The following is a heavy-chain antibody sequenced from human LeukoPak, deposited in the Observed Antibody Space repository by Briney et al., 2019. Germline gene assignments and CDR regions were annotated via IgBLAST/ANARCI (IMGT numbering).Heavy chain of an antibody. J-gene: IGHJ4*02. CDR2: INHSGST. Sequence: SETLSLTCAVYGGSFSGYYWSWIRQPPGKGLEWIGEINHSGSTNYNPSLKSRVTISVDTSKNQFSLKLSSVTAADAAVYYCARGADFDYWGQGTLVTVSS. V-gene: IGHV4-34*01. CDR3: ARGADFDY. CDR1: GGSFSGYY.